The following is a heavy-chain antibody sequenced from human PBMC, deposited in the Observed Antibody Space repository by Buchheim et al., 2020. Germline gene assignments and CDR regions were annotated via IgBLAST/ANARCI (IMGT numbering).Heavy chain of an antibody. CDR1: GFTFISFG. CDR2: ISYDRSAE. J-gene: IGHJ6*03. V-gene: IGHV3-30*18. Sequence: QVQLVESGGGVVQPGRSLRPSCAASGFTFISFGMHWVRQAPGKGLEWVAVISYDRSAEYYADSVKGRFTISRDNSKNTLYLQMNSLCVEDTAVYYCAKMPQCSTKSYYHYYMEVWGKGTT. D-gene: IGHD6-13*01. CDR3: AKMPQCSTKSYYHYYMEV.